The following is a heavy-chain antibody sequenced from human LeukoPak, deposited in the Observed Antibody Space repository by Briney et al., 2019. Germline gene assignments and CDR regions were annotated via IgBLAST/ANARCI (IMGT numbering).Heavy chain of an antibody. V-gene: IGHV1-18*01. CDR2: ISGYNGYT. CDR1: GYTFTSYG. J-gene: IGHJ4*02. CDR3: ARHNPSPPGDY. D-gene: IGHD1-14*01. Sequence: ASVKVSCKASGYTFTSYGISWVRQAPGQGLEWMGWISGYNGYTHYAHNLQGRVTMTTDTSTSTAYMELRSLRSDDTAVYYCARHNPSPPGDYWGQGTLVTVSS.